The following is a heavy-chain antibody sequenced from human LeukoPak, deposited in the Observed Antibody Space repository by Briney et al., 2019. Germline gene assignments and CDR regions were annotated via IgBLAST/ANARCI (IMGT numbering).Heavy chain of an antibody. Sequence: PSETLSLTCTVSGGSISSSSYYWGWIRQPPGKGLEWIGSIYYSGSTYYNPSLKSRVSISVDTSKDQFSLKLSSVTAADTAVYYCGRQATRGSLVITHWGQGALVTVSS. CDR1: GGSISSSSYY. CDR3: GRQATRGSLVITH. D-gene: IGHD2-21*01. V-gene: IGHV4-39*01. J-gene: IGHJ1*01. CDR2: IYYSGST.